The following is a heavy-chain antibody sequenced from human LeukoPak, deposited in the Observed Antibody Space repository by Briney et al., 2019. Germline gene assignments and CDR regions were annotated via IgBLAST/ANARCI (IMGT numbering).Heavy chain of an antibody. CDR1: GFTFSSYA. CDR2: ISGSGGST. V-gene: IGHV3-23*01. J-gene: IGHJ6*02. CDR3: AFDLVVAAANSPYDYYYHGMDV. D-gene: IGHD2-15*01. Sequence: GGSLRLSCAASGFTFSSYAMSWVRQAPGKGLEWVSAISGSGGSTYYADSVKGRFTISRDNSKNTLYLQMNSLRAEDTAVYYCAFDLVVAAANSPYDYYYHGMDVWGQGTTVTVSS.